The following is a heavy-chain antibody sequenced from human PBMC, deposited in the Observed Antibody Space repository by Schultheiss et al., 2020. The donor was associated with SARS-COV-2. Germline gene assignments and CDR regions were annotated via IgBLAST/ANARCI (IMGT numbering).Heavy chain of an antibody. Sequence: GESLKISCEASGFSLSTSWMSLVRQAPGKGLKWVANIKRDGSERHYVESVKGRFTISRDNAKNSLFLEMNSLRADDTAVYYCARGVLELLSYYFDYWGQGTLVTVSS. CDR2: IKRDGSER. CDR1: GFSLSTSW. J-gene: IGHJ4*02. D-gene: IGHD3-3*01. V-gene: IGHV3-7*01. CDR3: ARGVLELLSYYFDY.